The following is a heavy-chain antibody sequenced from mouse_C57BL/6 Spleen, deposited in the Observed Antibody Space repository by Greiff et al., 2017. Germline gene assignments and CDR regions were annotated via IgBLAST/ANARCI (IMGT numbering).Heavy chain of an antibody. CDR2: IDPETGGT. Sequence: QVQLQQPGAELVRPGASVTLSCKASGYTFTDYEMHWVKQTPVHGLEWIGAIDPETGGTAYNQKFKGKAILTADKSSSTAYMELRSLTSEDSAVYYCTRWDYDVGAYWGQGTLVTVSA. V-gene: IGHV1-15*01. CDR1: GYTFTDYE. J-gene: IGHJ3*01. CDR3: TRWDYDVGAY. D-gene: IGHD2-4*01.